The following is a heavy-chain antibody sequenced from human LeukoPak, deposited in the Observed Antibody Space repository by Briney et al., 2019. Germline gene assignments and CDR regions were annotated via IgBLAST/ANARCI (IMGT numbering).Heavy chain of an antibody. Sequence: PSETLSLTCTVSGGSISSGGYYWSWIRQPPGKGLEWIGYIYHSGSTYYNPSLKSRVTISVDKSKNQFSLKLSSVTAADTAVYYCARAAGESVYFDYWGQGTLVTVSS. CDR2: IYHSGST. CDR3: ARAAGESVYFDY. V-gene: IGHV4-30-2*01. CDR1: GGSISSGGYY. J-gene: IGHJ4*02. D-gene: IGHD1-26*01.